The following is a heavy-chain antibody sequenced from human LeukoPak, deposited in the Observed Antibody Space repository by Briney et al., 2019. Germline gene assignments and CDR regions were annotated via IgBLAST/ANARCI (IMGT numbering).Heavy chain of an antibody. J-gene: IGHJ4*02. CDR2: IYTSGST. Sequence: SETLSLTCTVSGGSISSYYWSWIRQPAGKGLEWIGHIYTSGSTNYNPSLKSRVTMSVDTSKNQFSLKLSSVTAADTAVYYCATVGAGVNYYDSSGYYPRIDYWGQGTLVTVSS. CDR1: GGSISSYY. V-gene: IGHV4-4*07. CDR3: ATVGAGVNYYDSSGYYPRIDY. D-gene: IGHD3-22*01.